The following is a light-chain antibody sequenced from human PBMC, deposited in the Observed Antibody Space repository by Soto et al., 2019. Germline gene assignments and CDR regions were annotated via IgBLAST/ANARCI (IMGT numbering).Light chain of an antibody. V-gene: IGLV2-11*01. CDR3: CSYAGTYHFV. CDR2: DVT. Sequence: QSVLTQPRSVSGSPGQSVTISCTGSSSDVGGSDHVSWYQHHPGKAPKLVIFDVTKRPSGVPDRFSGSKSGNTASLTISGLQAEDESDYCCCSYAGTYHFVFGIGTKVTVL. J-gene: IGLJ1*01. CDR1: SSDVGGSDH.